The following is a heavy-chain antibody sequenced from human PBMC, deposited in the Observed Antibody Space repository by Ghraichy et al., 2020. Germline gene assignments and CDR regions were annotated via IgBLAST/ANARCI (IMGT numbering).Heavy chain of an antibody. CDR3: TAYLGLRLIDY. Sequence: GGSLRLSCTASGFTFGDYAMSWFRQAPGKGLEWVGFIRSKAYGGTTEYAASVKGRFTISRDDSKSIAYLQMNSLKTEDTAVYYCTAYLGLRLIDYWGQGTLVTVSS. D-gene: IGHD5-12*01. J-gene: IGHJ4*02. CDR2: IRSKAYGGTT. V-gene: IGHV3-49*03. CDR1: GFTFGDYA.